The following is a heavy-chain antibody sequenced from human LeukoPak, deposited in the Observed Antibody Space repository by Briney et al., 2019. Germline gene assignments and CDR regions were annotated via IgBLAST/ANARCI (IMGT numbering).Heavy chain of an antibody. Sequence: SETLSLTCAVSGGSISSGGYSWSWIRQPPGKGLEWIGYIYHSGSTYYNPSLKSRVTISVDRSKNQFSLELSSVTAADTAVYYCARDRGGGVDYWGQGTLVTVSS. V-gene: IGHV4-30-2*01. CDR3: ARDRGGGVDY. CDR2: IYHSGST. D-gene: IGHD2-15*01. J-gene: IGHJ4*02. CDR1: GGSISSGGYS.